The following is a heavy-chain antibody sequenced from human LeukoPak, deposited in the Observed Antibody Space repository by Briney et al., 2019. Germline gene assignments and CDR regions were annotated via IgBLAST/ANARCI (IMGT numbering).Heavy chain of an antibody. J-gene: IGHJ4*02. CDR3: ARGGPGPVDY. V-gene: IGHV4-61*01. D-gene: IGHD3-10*01. CDR2: ISYSGST. Sequence: SETLSPTCTVSGGSVSSGSYYWSWIRQPPGKGLEWIGYISYSGSTNYNPSLKTRVTISVDTSKNQFSLKLSSVTAADTAVYYCARGGPGPVDYWGQGTRVTVSS. CDR1: GGSVSSGSYY.